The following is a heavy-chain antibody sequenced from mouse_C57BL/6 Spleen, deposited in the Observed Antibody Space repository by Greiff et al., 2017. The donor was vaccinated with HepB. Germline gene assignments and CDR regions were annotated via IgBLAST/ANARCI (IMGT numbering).Heavy chain of an antibody. V-gene: IGHV1-69*01. Sequence: QVQLQQSGAELVMPGASVKLSCKASGYTFTSYWMHWVKQRPGQGLEWIGEIDPSDSYTNYNQKFKGKSTLTVDKSSSTAYMQLSSLTSEDSAVYYCARGGIYYDYGYYFDYWGQGTTLTVSS. CDR3: ARGGIYYDYGYYFDY. J-gene: IGHJ2*01. CDR1: GYTFTSYW. D-gene: IGHD2-4*01. CDR2: IDPSDSYT.